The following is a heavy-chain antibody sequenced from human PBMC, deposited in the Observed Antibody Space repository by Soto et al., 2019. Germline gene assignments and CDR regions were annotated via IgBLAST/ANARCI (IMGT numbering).Heavy chain of an antibody. CDR2: ITGSGDST. V-gene: IGHV3-23*01. CDR3: AKVFVFTIREGFDY. Sequence: EVQLLESGGGLVQPGGSLRLSCAASGFTFSSYAMSWVRQAPGKGLEWVSAITGSGDSTYYADSVKVRFTVSRDNSKNTLYLQMNSLRAEDTAVYYCAKVFVFTIREGFDYWGLGTLVTVSS. CDR1: GFTFSSYA. D-gene: IGHD3-3*01. J-gene: IGHJ4*02.